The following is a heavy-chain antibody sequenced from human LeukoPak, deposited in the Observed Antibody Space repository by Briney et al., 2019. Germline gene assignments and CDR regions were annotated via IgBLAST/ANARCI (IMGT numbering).Heavy chain of an antibody. V-gene: IGHV4-38-2*01. D-gene: IGHD4-23*01. Sequence: PSETLSLTCAVSGYSISSGYYWGWIRQPPGKGLGWIGSIYHSGSTYYNPSLKSRVTISVDTSKNQFSLKLSSVTAADTAVYYCARLVRSYYFDYWGQGTLVTVSS. CDR1: GYSISSGYY. CDR2: IYHSGST. J-gene: IGHJ4*02. CDR3: ARLVRSYYFDY.